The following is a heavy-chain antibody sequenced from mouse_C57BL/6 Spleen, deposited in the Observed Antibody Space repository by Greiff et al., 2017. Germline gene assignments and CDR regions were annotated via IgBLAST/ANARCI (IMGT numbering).Heavy chain of an antibody. Sequence: VQLKESGPGLVKPSQSLSLTCSVTGYSITSGYYWNWIRQFPGNKLEWMGYISYDGSNNYNPSLKNRISITRDTSKNQFFLKLNSVTTEDTATYYCAIYYYGSSIWFAYWGQGTLVTVSA. CDR3: AIYYYGSSIWFAY. CDR1: GYSITSGYY. CDR2: ISYDGSN. D-gene: IGHD1-1*01. J-gene: IGHJ3*01. V-gene: IGHV3-6*01.